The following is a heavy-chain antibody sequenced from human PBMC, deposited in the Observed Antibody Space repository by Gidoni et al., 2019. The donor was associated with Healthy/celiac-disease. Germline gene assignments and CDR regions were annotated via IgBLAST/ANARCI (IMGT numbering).Heavy chain of an antibody. CDR1: GFTFDDYA. D-gene: IGHD1-1*01. V-gene: IGHV3-9*01. CDR2: ISWNSGSI. Sequence: EVQLVESGGGFVQPGRSLRLSCAASGFTFDDYAMHWVRQAPGKGLEWVSGISWNSGSIGYADSVKGRFTISRDNAKNSLYLQMNSLRAEDTALYYCAKGNWNLYFDYWGQGTLVTVSS. J-gene: IGHJ4*02. CDR3: AKGNWNLYFDY.